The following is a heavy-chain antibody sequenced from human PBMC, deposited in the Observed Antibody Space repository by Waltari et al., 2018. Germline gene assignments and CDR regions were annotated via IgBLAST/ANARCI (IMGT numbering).Heavy chain of an antibody. Sequence: QVQLQQSGPGLVKPSQTLSLTCAISGDSVSSNSAAWHWIRQSPSRGLEWLGRTYYRSSWTNDYAVSVKGRVTINPDTSKNQFSLHLNSVTPEDTAVYYCAREAVVTRFDYWGQGTLVSVSS. V-gene: IGHV6-1*01. CDR3: AREAVVTRFDY. D-gene: IGHD2-15*01. CDR1: GDSVSSNSAA. CDR2: TYYRSSWTN. J-gene: IGHJ4*02.